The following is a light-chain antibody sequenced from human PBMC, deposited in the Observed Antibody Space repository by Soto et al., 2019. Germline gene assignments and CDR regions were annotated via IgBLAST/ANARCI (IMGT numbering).Light chain of an antibody. CDR3: CSYAGSSTFVA. CDR1: SNDVGRYFL. V-gene: IGLV2-23*02. J-gene: IGLJ2*01. CDR2: EDT. Sequence: QSVLTQPASVSGSHGQSVTISCTGTSNDVGRYFLVSWYQQHPGKAPKLIIFEDTKRPSGVSSRFSGSKSGNTASLTISGLQTDDESDYFCCSYAGSSTFVAFGGGTKLTVL.